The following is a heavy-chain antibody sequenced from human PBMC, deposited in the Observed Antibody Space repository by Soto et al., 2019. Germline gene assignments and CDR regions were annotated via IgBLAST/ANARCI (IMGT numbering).Heavy chain of an antibody. V-gene: IGHV3-23*01. D-gene: IGHD3-3*01. Sequence: GGSLRLSCAASGFTFSNHAMSLVRQAPGTGLEWVSAIGGSGGRTYYADSVKGRFTISRDNSMNTLYLQMNSLRAEDTAVYYCAKDYDFWSGNSANFDYWGQGTLVTV. CDR3: AKDYDFWSGNSANFDY. CDR1: GFTFSNHA. J-gene: IGHJ4*02. CDR2: IGGSGGRT.